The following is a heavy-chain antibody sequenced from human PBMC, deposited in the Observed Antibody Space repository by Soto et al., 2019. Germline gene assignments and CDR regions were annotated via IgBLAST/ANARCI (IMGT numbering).Heavy chain of an antibody. CDR1: GYSVTSSDYY. CDR3: APLSVSLSGPYGIHV. J-gene: IGHJ6*02. CDR2: MFYSGLT. Sequence: SETLSLTCSVSGYSVTSSDYYWAWIRQPPGKGLEWIGSMFYSGLTYYNPSLRSRVTLSVDTSKNQFSVRLNSVTAADTAVYYCAPLSVSLSGPYGIHVWGQGTTVTVSS. V-gene: IGHV4-39*01. D-gene: IGHD2-15*01.